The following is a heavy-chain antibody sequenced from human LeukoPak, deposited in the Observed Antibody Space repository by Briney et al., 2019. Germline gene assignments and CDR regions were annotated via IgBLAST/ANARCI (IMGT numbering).Heavy chain of an antibody. J-gene: IGHJ5*02. Sequence: SETLSLTCTVSGGSMSSYYWSWIRQPPGKGLEWIGYIYYSGSTNCNPSLKSRVTISVDTSKNQFSLKLSSVTAADTAVYYCARDPRGWFDPWGQGTLVTVSS. CDR2: IYYSGST. CDR1: GGSMSSYY. V-gene: IGHV4-59*01. CDR3: ARDPRGWFDP.